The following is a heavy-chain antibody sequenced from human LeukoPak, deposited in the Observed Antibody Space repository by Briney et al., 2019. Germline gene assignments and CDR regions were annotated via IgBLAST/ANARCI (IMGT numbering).Heavy chain of an antibody. CDR2: FYSGGAT. V-gene: IGHV3-66*01. Sequence: GGSLRLSRSASGLTVSSTYMSWVRQAPGKGLEWVSVFYSGGATYYADSVRGRFTISRDNSKNSLYLQMDSLRAEDTAVYYCAACGDGYNYFDYWGQGILVTVSS. CDR3: AACGDGYNYFDY. D-gene: IGHD5-24*01. CDR1: GLTVSSTY. J-gene: IGHJ4*02.